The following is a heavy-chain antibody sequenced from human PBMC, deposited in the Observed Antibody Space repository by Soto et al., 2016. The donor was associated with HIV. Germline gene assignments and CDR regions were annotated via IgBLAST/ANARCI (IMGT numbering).Heavy chain of an antibody. CDR2: VYYSGGL. V-gene: IGHV4-59*01. Sequence: QVQLLQSGPGLVKPSETLSLNCTISGGPISQYHWNWIRQSPGKKMEWLGYVYYSGGLSYNPSFKSRLFMSMDTSKAQFSLRLTSLTAADTAVYYCAGYKITPGENWLDPWGQGTRSPSPQ. CDR3: AGYKITPGENWLDP. D-gene: IGHD5-12*01. J-gene: IGHJ5*02. CDR1: GGPISQYH.